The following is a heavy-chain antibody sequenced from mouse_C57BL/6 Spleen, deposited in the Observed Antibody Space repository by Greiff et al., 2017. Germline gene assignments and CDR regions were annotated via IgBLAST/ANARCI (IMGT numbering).Heavy chain of an antibody. V-gene: IGHV1-50*01. CDR3: ARRGTAQAPYYFDY. D-gene: IGHD3-2*02. CDR1: GYTFTSYW. Sequence: VQLQQSGAELVKPGASVKLSCKASGYTFTSYWMQWVKQRPGQGLEWIGEIDPSDSYTNYNQKFKGKATLTVDTSSSTAYMQLRSLTSEDSAVYYCARRGTAQAPYYFDYWGQGTTLTVSS. J-gene: IGHJ2*01. CDR2: IDPSDSYT.